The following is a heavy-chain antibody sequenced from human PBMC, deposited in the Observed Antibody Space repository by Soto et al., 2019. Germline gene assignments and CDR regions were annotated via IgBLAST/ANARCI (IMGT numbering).Heavy chain of an antibody. CDR1: GFTFSSYS. Sequence: EVQLVESGGGLVKPGGSLRLSCAASGFTFSSYSMNWVRQAPGKGLELVSSISSSSSYIYYADSVKGRFTIYRDNAKNSLYLQMNSLRADDAAVYYCARDQPGYSYGYGLGYWGQGTLVTVSS. CDR2: ISSSSSYI. D-gene: IGHD5-18*01. J-gene: IGHJ4*02. CDR3: ARDQPGYSYGYGLGY. V-gene: IGHV3-21*01.